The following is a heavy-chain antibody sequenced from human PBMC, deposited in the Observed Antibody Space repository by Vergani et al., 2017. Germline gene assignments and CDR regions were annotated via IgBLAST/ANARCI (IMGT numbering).Heavy chain of an antibody. D-gene: IGHD2-15*01. J-gene: IGHJ4*02. Sequence: QVQLVQSGGGVVQPGGSLILSCVASGFTFNRYGMKWVRQAPGKGLEWVAYVLFDGSNEYYADSVKGRFIVSRDNSNDALYLQMISLRTDDTAVYYCARDLAYCHEGSCALWGQGSVVTVSS. CDR1: GFTFNRYG. CDR3: ARDLAYCHEGSCAL. V-gene: IGHV3-30*02. CDR2: VLFDGSNE.